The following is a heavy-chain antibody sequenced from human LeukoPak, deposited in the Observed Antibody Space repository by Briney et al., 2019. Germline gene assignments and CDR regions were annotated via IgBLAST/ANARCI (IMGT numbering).Heavy chain of an antibody. CDR2: INHSGGT. D-gene: IGHD6-19*01. V-gene: IGHV4-34*01. Sequence: GSLRLSCAASGFSFSSHWVHWVRQPPGKGLEWIGEINHSGGTNYNPSFKSRVTISVDTSKNQFSLKLSSVTAADTAVYYCARVSGWFYTFVSWGQGTLVTVSS. CDR3: ARVSGWFYTFVS. J-gene: IGHJ4*02. CDR1: GFSFSSHW.